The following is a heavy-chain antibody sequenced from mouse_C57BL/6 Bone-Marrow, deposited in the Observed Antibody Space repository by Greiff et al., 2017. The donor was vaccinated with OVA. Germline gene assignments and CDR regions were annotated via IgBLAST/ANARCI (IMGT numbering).Heavy chain of an antibody. CDR2: LSGGGGNT. CDR1: GFTFSSYT. CDR3: ARLYSKDYAMDY. J-gene: IGHJ4*01. V-gene: IGHV5-9*01. D-gene: IGHD2-5*01. Sequence: DVQLVESGGGLVKPGGSLKLSCAASGFTFSSYTMSWVRQTPEKRLEWVATLSGGGGNTYYPDRVKGRFTISRDNAKNTLYLQMSSLRSEDTALYYCARLYSKDYAMDYGGQGTSVTVSS.